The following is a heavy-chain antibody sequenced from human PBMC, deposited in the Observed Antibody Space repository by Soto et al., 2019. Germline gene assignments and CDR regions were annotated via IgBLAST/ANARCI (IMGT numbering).Heavy chain of an antibody. D-gene: IGHD6-19*01. V-gene: IGHV3-23*01. CDR1: GFTFSSYA. J-gene: IGHJ5*02. CDR3: ARGGGSVAVAVRWFDP. CDR2: ISGSGGST. Sequence: PGGSLRLSCAASGFTFSSYAMSWVRQAPGKGLEWVSAISGSGGSTYYADSVKGRFTISRDNSKNTLYLQMNSLRAEDTAVYYCARGGGSVAVAVRWFDPWGQGTLVTVSS.